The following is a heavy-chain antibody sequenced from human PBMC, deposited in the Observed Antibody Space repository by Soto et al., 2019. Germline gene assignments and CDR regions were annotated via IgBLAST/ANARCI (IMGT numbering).Heavy chain of an antibody. CDR3: AKAGYCSSATCATRYYYMDV. CDR1: GFTFSSYA. CDR2: ISGSGGST. V-gene: IGHV3-23*01. Sequence: PGRSLRLSCAASGFTFSSYAMGWVRQAPRKGLEWVSAISGSGGSTYYADSVKGRFTISRDNSKNTLYLQMNSLRAEDTAVYYCAKAGYCSSATCATRYYYMDVWGKGTTVTVSS. J-gene: IGHJ6*03. D-gene: IGHD2-2*01.